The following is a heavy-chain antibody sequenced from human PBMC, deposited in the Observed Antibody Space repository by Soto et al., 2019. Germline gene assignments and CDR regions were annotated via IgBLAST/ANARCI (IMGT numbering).Heavy chain of an antibody. D-gene: IGHD3-3*01. CDR1: GFTFSDHY. CDR3: AREVSLSIGDSNWFEP. Sequence: PGWSLRLSCAASGFTFSDHYMDLVRQAPGKGLEWVGRTRNKANSYTTEYAASVKGRFTISRDDSKNSLYLQMNSLKTEDTAVYYCAREVSLSIGDSNWFEPWGEGTLVTVSS. CDR2: TRNKANSYTT. V-gene: IGHV3-72*01. J-gene: IGHJ5*02.